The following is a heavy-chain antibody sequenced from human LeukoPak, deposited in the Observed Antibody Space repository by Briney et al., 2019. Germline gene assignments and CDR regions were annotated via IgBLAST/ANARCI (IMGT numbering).Heavy chain of an antibody. CDR2: IYYSGST. V-gene: IGHV4-59*01. CDR3: ARTSRHFYGSGSNLTPWPADMDV. Sequence: SETLSLTCTVSGGSINSYYWTWICQPPGKGLEWIGYIYYSGSTHYNPSLNSRVTISMDTSKNHFSLKLSSVTAADTAIYYCARTSRHFYGSGSNLTPWPADMDVWGQGTKVTVSS. D-gene: IGHD3-10*01. CDR1: GGSINSYY. J-gene: IGHJ6*02.